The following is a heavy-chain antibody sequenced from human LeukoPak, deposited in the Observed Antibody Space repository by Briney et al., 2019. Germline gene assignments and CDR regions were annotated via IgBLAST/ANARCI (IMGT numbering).Heavy chain of an antibody. CDR2: IKKDGSEK. D-gene: IGHD2-15*01. Sequence: PGGSLRLSCAASGFTFSTYWMSWVRQAPGKGLEWVANIKKDGSEKYYVDSVKGRFTISRGNAKKSLYLQMNSLRSEDTAVYYCANVGLYCSGTNCYEWDFEYWGQGTLVTVSS. CDR3: ANVGLYCSGTNCYEWDFEY. V-gene: IGHV3-7*01. CDR1: GFTFSTYW. J-gene: IGHJ4*02.